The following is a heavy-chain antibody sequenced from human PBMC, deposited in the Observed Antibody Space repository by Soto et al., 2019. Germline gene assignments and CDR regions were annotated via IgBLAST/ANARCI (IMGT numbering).Heavy chain of an antibody. CDR1: GFTFSSYA. Sequence: VGSLRLSCAASGFTFSSYAMSWVRQAPWKGLEWVSAISGSGGSTYYADSVKGRFTISRDNSKNTLYLQMNSLRAEDTAVYYCATLDSSGYCEKPIFDYWGQGTLVTVSS. CDR2: ISGSGGST. V-gene: IGHV3-23*01. J-gene: IGHJ4*02. CDR3: ATLDSSGYCEKPIFDY. D-gene: IGHD3-22*01.